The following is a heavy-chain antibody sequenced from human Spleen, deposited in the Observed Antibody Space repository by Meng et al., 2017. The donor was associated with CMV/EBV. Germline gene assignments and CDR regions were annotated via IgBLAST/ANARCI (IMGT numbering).Heavy chain of an antibody. V-gene: IGHV3-15*01. J-gene: IGHJ4*02. CDR1: CRNAG. CDR3: TTDLTYDFWSGYYSLGY. D-gene: IGHD3-3*01. CDR2: NKSKTDGGTT. Sequence: CRNAGRRWVRQAPGKGLEWVGRNKSKTDGGTTDYAAHVKGRFTISRDDSKNTLYLQMNSLKTEDTAVYYCTTDLTYDFWSGYYSLGYWGQGTLVTVSS.